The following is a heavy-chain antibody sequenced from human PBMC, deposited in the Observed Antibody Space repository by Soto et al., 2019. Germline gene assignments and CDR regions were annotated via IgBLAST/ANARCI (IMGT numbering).Heavy chain of an antibody. CDR2: IYWVDDK. D-gene: IGHD6-19*01. Sequence: QITLKESGPSLLRPTQTLTLTCTYSGFSLSSSGVGVGWVRQPPGKALAWLTFIYWVDDKRNNLSLKTRLSIYNDTSSIPGVLTMTNIDPADTATYYCSRVVVAGMTDYLDSRVQGTLVIVSS. CDR3: SRVVVAGMTDYLDS. CDR1: GFSLSSSGVG. J-gene: IGHJ5*01. V-gene: IGHV2-5*02.